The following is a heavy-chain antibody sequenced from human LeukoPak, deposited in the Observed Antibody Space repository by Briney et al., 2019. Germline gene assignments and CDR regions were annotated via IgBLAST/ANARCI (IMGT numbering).Heavy chain of an antibody. CDR2: ISSSGTYV. Sequence: GGSLRLSCAASGFTFSSYSMNWVRQAPGKGLEWVSSISSSGTYVYYADSVKGRFTISRDNAKNSLSLQMNSLRAEDTAVYYCARDVKGGDFYYFDYWGQGTLVTVSS. CDR1: GFTFSSYS. CDR3: ARDVKGGDFYYFDY. V-gene: IGHV3-21*01. D-gene: IGHD2-21*02. J-gene: IGHJ4*02.